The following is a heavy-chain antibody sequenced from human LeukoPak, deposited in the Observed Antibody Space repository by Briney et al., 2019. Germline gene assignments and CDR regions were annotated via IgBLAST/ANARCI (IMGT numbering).Heavy chain of an antibody. CDR3: ARGPHGPPYWYFDL. CDR1: GGTFSSYA. J-gene: IGHJ2*01. CDR2: IIPIFGTA. Sequence: EASVKVSCKASGGTFSSYAISWVRQAPGQGLEWMGGIIPIFGTANYAQKFQGRVTITADESTSTAYMELSSLRSEDTAVYYCARGPHGPPYWYFDLWGRGTLVTVSS. V-gene: IGHV1-69*01.